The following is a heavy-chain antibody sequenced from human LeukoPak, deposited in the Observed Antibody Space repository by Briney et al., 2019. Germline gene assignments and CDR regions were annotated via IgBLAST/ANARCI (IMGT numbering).Heavy chain of an antibody. CDR1: GSTFSSYG. D-gene: IGHD3-3*01. Sequence: GGSLRLSCAASGSTFSSYGMHWVRQAPGKGLEWVAFIRYDGSNKYYADSVKGRFTISRDNSKNTLYLQMNSLRAEDTAVYYCAKNADGDFWSGYSYYYYVDVWGKGTTVTVSS. CDR2: IRYDGSNK. CDR3: AKNADGDFWSGYSYYYYVDV. V-gene: IGHV3-30*02. J-gene: IGHJ6*03.